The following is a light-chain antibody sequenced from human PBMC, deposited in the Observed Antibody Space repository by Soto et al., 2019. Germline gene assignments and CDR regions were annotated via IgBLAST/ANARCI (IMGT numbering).Light chain of an antibody. V-gene: IGKV1-5*03. Sequence: DIQMTQSPSTLSASVGDRVTITCRASQSISTWLAWYQQKPGKAPKLLISKASSLESGVPSRFSGTGSGTEFTLTISSLQPDDFANYYCQQHKTYWAFGQGTKVDIK. CDR3: QQHKTYWA. CDR1: QSISTW. J-gene: IGKJ1*01. CDR2: KAS.